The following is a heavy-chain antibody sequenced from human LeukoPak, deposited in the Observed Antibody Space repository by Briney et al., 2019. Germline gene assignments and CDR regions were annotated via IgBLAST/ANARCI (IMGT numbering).Heavy chain of an antibody. CDR1: GGSISSGSYY. Sequence: PSETLSLTCTVSGGSISSGSYYWSWIRQPAGKGLEWIGRIYTSGSTNYNPSLKSRVTISVDTSKNQFSLKLSSVTAADTAVYYCAREDYYYDSSGYSPTFDYWGQGTLVTVSS. CDR3: AREDYYYDSSGYSPTFDY. V-gene: IGHV4-61*02. D-gene: IGHD3-22*01. J-gene: IGHJ4*02. CDR2: IYTSGST.